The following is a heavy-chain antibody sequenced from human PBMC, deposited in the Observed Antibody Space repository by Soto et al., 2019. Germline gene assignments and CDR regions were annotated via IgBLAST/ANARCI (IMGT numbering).Heavy chain of an antibody. V-gene: IGHV1-8*01. Sequence: ASVKVSCKASGFTFTSYDINWVRQATGQGLEWMGWMNPNSGNTGYAQKFQGRVTITTDTSISTAYMELSSLRSEDTAVYYCASYEWELRTYYYGMDVWGQGTTVTVSS. J-gene: IGHJ6*02. D-gene: IGHD1-26*01. CDR3: ASYEWELRTYYYGMDV. CDR2: MNPNSGNT. CDR1: GFTFTSYD.